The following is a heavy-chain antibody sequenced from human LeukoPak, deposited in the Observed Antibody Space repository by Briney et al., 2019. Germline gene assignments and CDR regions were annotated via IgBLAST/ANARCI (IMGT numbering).Heavy chain of an antibody. D-gene: IGHD5-18*01. CDR2: IIPIFGTP. V-gene: IGHV1-69*13. CDR3: ARQASYGYYVDY. Sequence: SVKVSCKASGGTFSSYPISWVRQAPGQGLEWMGGIIPIFGTPNYAQKFQGRVTITADESTSTAYLELSSLRSEDTAVYYCARQASYGYYVDYWSQGTLVTVSS. J-gene: IGHJ4*02. CDR1: GGTFSSYP.